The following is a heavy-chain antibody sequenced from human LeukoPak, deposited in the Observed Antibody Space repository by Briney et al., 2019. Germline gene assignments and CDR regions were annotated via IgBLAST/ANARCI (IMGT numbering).Heavy chain of an antibody. Sequence: ASVKVSCKASGYTFTSYGISWVRQAPGQGLEWMGWVSAYNGNTNYAQKLQGRVTMTTDTSTSTAYMELRSLRSDDTAVYYCARADSSGYYFGNYYYYMDVWGKGTTVTVSS. V-gene: IGHV1-18*01. CDR3: ARADSSGYYFGNYYYYMDV. J-gene: IGHJ6*03. CDR2: VSAYNGNT. CDR1: GYTFTSYG. D-gene: IGHD3-22*01.